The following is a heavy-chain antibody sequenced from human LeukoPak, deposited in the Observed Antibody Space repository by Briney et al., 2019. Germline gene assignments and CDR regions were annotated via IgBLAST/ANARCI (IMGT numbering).Heavy chain of an antibody. CDR2: INWNGGST. CDR3: ARDNYDFWSGYHVDY. D-gene: IGHD3-3*01. CDR1: GFTFDDYA. Sequence: GGSLRLSCAASGFTFDDYAMSWVRQAPGKGLEWVSRINWNGGSTSYADSVKGRFTISRDNAKNSLFLQMNSLRAEDTAVYYCARDNYDFWSGYHVDYWGQGILVTVSS. J-gene: IGHJ4*02. V-gene: IGHV3-20*04.